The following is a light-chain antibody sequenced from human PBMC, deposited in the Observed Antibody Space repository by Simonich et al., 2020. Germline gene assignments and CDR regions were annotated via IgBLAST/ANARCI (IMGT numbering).Light chain of an antibody. J-gene: IGLJ2*01. CDR3: CSYTSSSTLV. CDR2: EGS. Sequence: QSALPQPASVSGSPGQSITISCTGTSSDVGSYNLVSCYQQHPGKAPKLMIYEGSRRPSGVSNRFSGSKSGNTASLTISGLQAEDEADYYCCSYTSSSTLVFGGGTKLTVL. CDR1: SSDVGSYNL. V-gene: IGLV2-14*02.